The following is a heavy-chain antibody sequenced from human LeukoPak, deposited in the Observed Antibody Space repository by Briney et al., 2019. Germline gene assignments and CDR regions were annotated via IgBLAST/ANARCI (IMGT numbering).Heavy chain of an antibody. CDR2: IYESGST. V-gene: IGHV4-39*01. D-gene: IGHD3-10*01. J-gene: IGHJ4*02. CDR1: GGSIRRSYCY. CDR3: ARSPLPYGAGRGYFDY. Sequence: SETLSLTCTVCGGSIRRSYCYWGWIRQTPGKGLEWIGSIYESGSTQYSPSLKSRLTVSVDTSKNQFSLNLTSVTATDTAVYYCARSPLPYGAGRGYFDYWGRGTLVTVSS.